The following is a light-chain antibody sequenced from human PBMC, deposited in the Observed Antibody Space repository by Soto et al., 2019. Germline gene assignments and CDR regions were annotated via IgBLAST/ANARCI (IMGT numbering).Light chain of an antibody. CDR1: QGVRSY. CDR2: GAS. V-gene: IGKV1-9*01. J-gene: IGKJ1*01. CDR3: HQVYTYPRT. Sequence: IQLTQSPSSLSASVGDIVTITFRASQGVRSYLAWFQQRPGKAPKLPIFGASTLQNGVPARFSGGGFGTEFTLTITSLQPEDFATYYCHQVYTYPRTFGQGTKVDIK.